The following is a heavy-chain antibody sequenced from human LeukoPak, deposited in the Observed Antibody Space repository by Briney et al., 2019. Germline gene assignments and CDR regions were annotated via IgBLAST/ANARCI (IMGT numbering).Heavy chain of an antibody. CDR2: INPNSGGT. V-gene: IGHV1-2*02. Sequence: ASVKVSCKASGYTFTGYYMHWVRQAPGQGLEWMGWINPNSGGTNYAQKFQGRVTMTRDTSISTAYMELSGLRSEDTALYYCARGPSGESIYYFDYWGQGTLVTVSS. D-gene: IGHD7-27*01. CDR3: ARGPSGESIYYFDY. J-gene: IGHJ4*02. CDR1: GYTFTGYY.